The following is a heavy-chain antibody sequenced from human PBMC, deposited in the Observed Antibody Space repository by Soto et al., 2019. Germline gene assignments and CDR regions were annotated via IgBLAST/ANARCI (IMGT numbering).Heavy chain of an antibody. J-gene: IGHJ6*02. Sequence: SETLSLTCAVYGGPFSGYYWSWIRQPPGKGLEWIGEINHSGSTNYNPSLKSRVTISVDTSKNQFSLKLSSVTAADTAVYYCARDGPLVTTIFGVVPIYYYYYGMDVWGQGTTVTVSS. CDR3: ARDGPLVTTIFGVVPIYYYYYGMDV. V-gene: IGHV4-34*01. CDR2: INHSGST. D-gene: IGHD3-3*01. CDR1: GGPFSGYY.